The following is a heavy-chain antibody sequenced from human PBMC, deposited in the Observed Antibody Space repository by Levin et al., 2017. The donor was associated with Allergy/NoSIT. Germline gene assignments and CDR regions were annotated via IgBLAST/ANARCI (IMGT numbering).Heavy chain of an antibody. CDR2: IYYSGST. V-gene: IGHV4-59*01. J-gene: IGHJ4*02. D-gene: IGHD5-18*01. CDR3: ARDSGYSYGYDY. CDR1: GGSISSYY. Sequence: SETLSLTCTVSGGSISSYYWSWIRQPPGKGLEWIGYIYYSGSTNYNPSLKSRVTISVDTSKNQFSLKLSSVTAADTAVYYCARDSGYSYGYDYWGQGTLVTVSS.